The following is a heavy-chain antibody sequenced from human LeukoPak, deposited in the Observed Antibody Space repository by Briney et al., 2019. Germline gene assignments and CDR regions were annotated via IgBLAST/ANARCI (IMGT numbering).Heavy chain of an antibody. CDR3: ARAERCSSTSCYLVPGAFDI. D-gene: IGHD2-2*01. V-gene: IGHV1-69*04. Sequence: SVKVSCKASGGTFSSYAISWVRQAPGQGLEWMGRIIPILGIANYAQKFQGRVTITADKSTSTAYMELSSLRSEDTAVCYCARAERCSSTSCYLVPGAFDIWGQGTMVTVSS. CDR1: GGTFSSYA. CDR2: IIPILGIA. J-gene: IGHJ3*02.